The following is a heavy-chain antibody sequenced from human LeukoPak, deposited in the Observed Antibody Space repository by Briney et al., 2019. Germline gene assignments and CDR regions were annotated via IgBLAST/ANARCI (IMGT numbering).Heavy chain of an antibody. CDR2: ISSTSSTI. CDR1: GFTFSTYS. J-gene: IGHJ4*02. Sequence: GGSLRLSCAASGFTFSTYSMNWVRQAPGKGLEWVSYISSTSSTISYADSVKGRFTISRDNAKNSLYLQMNSLRAEDTAVYYCARGGAPAVLRYFDWLGDGYYFDYWGQGTLVTVSS. D-gene: IGHD3-9*01. V-gene: IGHV3-48*04. CDR3: ARGGAPAVLRYFDWLGDGYYFDY.